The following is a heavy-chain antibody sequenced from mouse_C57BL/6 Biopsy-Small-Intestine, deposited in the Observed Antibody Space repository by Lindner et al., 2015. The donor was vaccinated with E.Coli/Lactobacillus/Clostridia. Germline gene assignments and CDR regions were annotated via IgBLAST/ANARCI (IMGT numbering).Heavy chain of an antibody. CDR2: INPNSGGT. D-gene: IGHD1-1*01. Sequence: SVKVSCKASGYSFSGYYIHWVRQAPGQGLEWMGWINPNSGGTKYTQNFQGRVTMTSDTSISTAYMELSSLRSDDTAVYYCAIRKETNLYDYWGQGTLVTVSS. CDR3: AIRKETNLYDY. CDR1: GYSFSGYY. J-gene: IGHJ4*01. V-gene: IGHV1-72*04.